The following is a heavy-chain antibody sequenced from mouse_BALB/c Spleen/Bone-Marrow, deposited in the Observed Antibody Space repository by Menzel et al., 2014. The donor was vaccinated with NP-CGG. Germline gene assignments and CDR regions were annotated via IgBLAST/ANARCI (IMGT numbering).Heavy chain of an antibody. Sequence: EVKLMESGGDLVKPGGSLKLSCAASGFTFSSYGMSWVRQTPDKRLEWVATISSGGSYTYYPDSVKGRVTISRDNAKNTLYLQMSSLKSEDTAMYYCARHRDAMDYWGQGTSVTVSS. J-gene: IGHJ4*01. CDR2: ISSGGSYT. V-gene: IGHV5-6*01. CDR3: ARHRDAMDY. D-gene: IGHD3-3*01. CDR1: GFTFSSYG.